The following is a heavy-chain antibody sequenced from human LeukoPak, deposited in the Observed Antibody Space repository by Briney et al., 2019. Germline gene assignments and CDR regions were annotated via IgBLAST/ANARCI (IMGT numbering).Heavy chain of an antibody. D-gene: IGHD2-21*01. CDR2: INTKGET. V-gene: IGHV4-4*09. Sequence: SETLSVTCTVSGVSMIAYQWSWVRQSPEKGLEWIGCINTKGETSYNPSLKSRVTTSVDTSKSQFSLRLTSVTAADTAVYYCATSNDAKIAPFDHWGQGAPVTVSS. CDR1: GVSMIAYQ. J-gene: IGHJ4*02. CDR3: ATSNDAKIAPFDH.